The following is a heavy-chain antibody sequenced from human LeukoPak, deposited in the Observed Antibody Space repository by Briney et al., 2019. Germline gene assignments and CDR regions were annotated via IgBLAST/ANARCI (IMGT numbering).Heavy chain of an antibody. CDR1: GGSISSYY. J-gene: IGHJ6*03. CDR2: IYYSGST. D-gene: IGHD4-17*01. Sequence: MASETLSLTCTVSGGSISSYYWSWNRQPPGKGLEWIGYIYYSGSTNYNPSLKSRVTISVDTSKNQFSLKLSSVTAADTAVYYCARVIGYGDYVHYYYYYMDVWGKGTTVTVSS. V-gene: IGHV4-59*01. CDR3: ARVIGYGDYVHYYYYYMDV.